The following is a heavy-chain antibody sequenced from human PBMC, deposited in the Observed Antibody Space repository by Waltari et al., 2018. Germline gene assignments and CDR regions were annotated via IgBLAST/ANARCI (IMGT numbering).Heavy chain of an antibody. V-gene: IGHV3-53*02. J-gene: IGHJ6*03. D-gene: IGHD3-3*01. CDR2: IYSGGST. CDR3: ARLYYDFWSGYYAYGYYYYYMDV. Sequence: EVQLVETGGGLIQPGGSLRLSCAASGFTVSSNYMSWVRQAPGKGLEWVSVIYSGGSTYYADSVKGRFTISRDNSKNTLYLQMNSLRAEDTAVYYCARLYYDFWSGYYAYGYYYYYMDVWGKGTTVTVSS. CDR1: GFTVSSNY.